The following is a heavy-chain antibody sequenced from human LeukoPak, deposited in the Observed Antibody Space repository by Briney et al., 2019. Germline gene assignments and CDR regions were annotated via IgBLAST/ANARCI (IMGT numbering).Heavy chain of an antibody. Sequence: GGSLRLSCAASGFTFSSYEMNCVRQAPGKGLEWVSYISHSGTTIYYADSVKGRFTISRDSAKNSLYLQMNSLRAEDTAVYYCAREYYYDSSGYSAIFDYWGQGTLVTVSS. CDR3: AREYYYDSSGYSAIFDY. J-gene: IGHJ4*02. V-gene: IGHV3-48*03. CDR2: ISHSGTTI. CDR1: GFTFSSYE. D-gene: IGHD3-22*01.